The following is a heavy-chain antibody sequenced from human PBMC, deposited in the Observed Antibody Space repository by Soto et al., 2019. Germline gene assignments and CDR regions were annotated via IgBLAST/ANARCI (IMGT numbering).Heavy chain of an antibody. V-gene: IGHV3-48*02. J-gene: IGHJ5*02. Sequence: GGSLRLSCAASGFTFSSYSMNWVRQAPGKGLEWVSYISSSSSTIYYADSVKGRFTISRDNAKNSLYLQMNSLRDEDTAVYYCARGPALDYYDSSGYYLNWFDPWGQGTLVTVSS. D-gene: IGHD3-22*01. CDR2: ISSSSSTI. CDR3: ARGPALDYYDSSGYYLNWFDP. CDR1: GFTFSSYS.